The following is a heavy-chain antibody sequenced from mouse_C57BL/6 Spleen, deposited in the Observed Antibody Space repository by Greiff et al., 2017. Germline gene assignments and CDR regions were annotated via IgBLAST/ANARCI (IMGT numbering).Heavy chain of an antibody. Sequence: VQRVESGPELVKPGASVKISCKASGYAFSSSWMNWVKQRPGKGLEWIGRIYPGDGDTNYNGKFKGKATLTADKSSSTAYMQLSSLTSEDSAVYFCARMYYDYWFAYWGQGTLVTVAA. CDR3: ARMYYDYWFAY. CDR2: IYPGDGDT. CDR1: GYAFSSSW. J-gene: IGHJ3*01. D-gene: IGHD2-4*01. V-gene: IGHV1-82*01.